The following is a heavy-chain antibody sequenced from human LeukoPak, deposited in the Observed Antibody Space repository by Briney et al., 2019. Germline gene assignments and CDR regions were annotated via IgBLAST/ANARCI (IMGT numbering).Heavy chain of an antibody. Sequence: ASVKVSCKASGYTFTGYYMHWVRQAPGQGLERMGRINPNSGGTNYAQKFQGRVTMTRDTSISTAYMELSRLRSDDTAVYYCARVKRRLGELSLLFDYWGQGTLVTVSS. J-gene: IGHJ4*02. CDR2: INPNSGGT. D-gene: IGHD3-16*02. V-gene: IGHV1-2*06. CDR1: GYTFTGYY. CDR3: ARVKRRLGELSLLFDY.